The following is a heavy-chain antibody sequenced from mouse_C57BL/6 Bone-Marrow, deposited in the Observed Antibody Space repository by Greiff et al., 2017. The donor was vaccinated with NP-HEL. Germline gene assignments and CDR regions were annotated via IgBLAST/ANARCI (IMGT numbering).Heavy chain of an antibody. D-gene: IGHD1-1*01. CDR1: GYSITSGYY. J-gene: IGHJ2*01. Sequence: DVQLQESGPGLVKPSQSLSLTCSVTGYSITSGYYWNWIRQFPGNKLEWMGYISYDGSNNYNPSLKNRISITRDTSKNQFFLKLNSVTTEDTATYYCARERDYSSSYCYFDYWGQGTTLTVSS. V-gene: IGHV3-6*01. CDR2: ISYDGSN. CDR3: ARERDYSSSYCYFDY.